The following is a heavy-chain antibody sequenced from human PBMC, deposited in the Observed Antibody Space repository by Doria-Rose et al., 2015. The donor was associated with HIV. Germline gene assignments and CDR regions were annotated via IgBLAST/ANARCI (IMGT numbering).Heavy chain of an antibody. V-gene: IGHV2-26*01. D-gene: IGHD6-13*01. CDR2: IFSDDER. CDR1: GVSLSSPGMG. Sequence: QITLKESGPVLVKPTETLTLTCTVSGVSLSSPGMGVSRIRQPPGKALEWLANIFSDDERSYKTSPKSRLTISRGTSKSQVVLTMTDMDPVDTATYYCARIKSSRWYHKYYFDFWGQGTLVIVSA. CDR3: ARIKSSRWYHKYYFDF. J-gene: IGHJ4*02.